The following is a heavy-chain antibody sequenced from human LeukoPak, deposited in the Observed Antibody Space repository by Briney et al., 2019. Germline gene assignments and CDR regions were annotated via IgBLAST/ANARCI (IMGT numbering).Heavy chain of an antibody. J-gene: IGHJ4*02. D-gene: IGHD3-9*01. CDR2: MSGGGGGAT. V-gene: IGHV3-23*01. CDR1: GFTLSSFA. Sequence: PGGSLRLSCAASGFTLSSFAMSWVRQAPGRGLEWVSGMSGGGGGATYYADSVKGRFTISRDNSKNTLYLQMNSLRAEDTAIYYCAKDHYDILTGYLGDYWGQGTLVTVSS. CDR3: AKDHYDILTGYLGDY.